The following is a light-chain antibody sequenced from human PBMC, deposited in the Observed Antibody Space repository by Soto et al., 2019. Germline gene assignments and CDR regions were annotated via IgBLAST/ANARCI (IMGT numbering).Light chain of an antibody. CDR2: QDN. CDR1: KLGDRY. V-gene: IGLV3-1*01. CDR3: QAWDNTSPYV. Sequence: SYELTQPPSVSVSPGQTASITCSGEKLGDRYASWYQQKPGQSPVLVIYQDNKRPSGIPERFSGSNSGNTATLTISGTQAVDEADYSCQAWDNTSPYVFGTGTKVTVL. J-gene: IGLJ1*01.